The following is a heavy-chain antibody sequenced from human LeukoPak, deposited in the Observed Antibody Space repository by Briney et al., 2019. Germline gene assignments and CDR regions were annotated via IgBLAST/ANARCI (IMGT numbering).Heavy chain of an antibody. D-gene: IGHD4-17*01. Sequence: SETLSLTCTVSGGSISSYYWSWIRQPPGKGLEWIGYIYYSGSINYNPSLKSRVTISVDTSKNQFSLKLSSVTAADTAVYYCARDVGTVRAFDIWGQGTMVTVSS. CDR2: IYYSGSI. J-gene: IGHJ3*02. CDR1: GGSISSYY. V-gene: IGHV4-59*01. CDR3: ARDVGTVRAFDI.